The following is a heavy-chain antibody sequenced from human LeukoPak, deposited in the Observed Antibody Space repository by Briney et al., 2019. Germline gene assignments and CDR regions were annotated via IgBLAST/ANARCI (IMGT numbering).Heavy chain of an antibody. V-gene: IGHV1-18*01. CDR1: GYTFTSYG. CDR3: ARDRDVVVPAAMPGYYYGMDV. D-gene: IGHD2-2*01. Sequence: VASVKVSYKASGYTFTSYGISWVRQAPGQGLEWMGWISAYNGNTNYAQKLQGRVTMTTDTSTSTAYMELRSLRSDDTAVYYCARDRDVVVPAAMPGYYYGMDVWGQGTTVTVSS. CDR2: ISAYNGNT. J-gene: IGHJ6*02.